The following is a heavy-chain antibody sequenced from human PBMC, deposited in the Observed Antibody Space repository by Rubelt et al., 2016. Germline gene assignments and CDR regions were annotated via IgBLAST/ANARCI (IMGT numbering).Heavy chain of an antibody. CDR3: ARGREDTPYFDY. D-gene: IGHD1-26*01. J-gene: IGHJ4*02. Sequence: QVQLQQWGAGLLKPSETLSLTCAVYGGSFSGYYWSWIRQPPGKGLEWIWEINHSGSTKYNPSLKGRGTISVDTSKNQVSLKLSSVTAADTAVYYCARGREDTPYFDYWGQGTLVTVSS. CDR1: GGSFSGYY. V-gene: IGHV4-34*01. CDR2: INHSGST.